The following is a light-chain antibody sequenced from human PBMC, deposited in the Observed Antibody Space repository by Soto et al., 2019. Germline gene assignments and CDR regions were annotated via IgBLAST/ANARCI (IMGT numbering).Light chain of an antibody. CDR3: AACDDSLNGVV. V-gene: IGLV1-44*01. CDR2: SNN. Sequence: QSVLTQPTSASGTPGQRVTISCSGSSSNIGSNTVNWYQQLPVTAPKLLIYSNNQRPSGVPDRFSGSKSGTSASLAISGLQSEDEADYYCAACDDSLNGVVFGGGTKLTVL. CDR1: SSNIGSNT. J-gene: IGLJ2*01.